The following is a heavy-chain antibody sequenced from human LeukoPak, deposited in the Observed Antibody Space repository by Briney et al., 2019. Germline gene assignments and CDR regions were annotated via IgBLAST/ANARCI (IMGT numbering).Heavy chain of an antibody. CDR2: INPNSGGT. D-gene: IGHD5-18*01. Sequence: ASVKVSRKASGYTFTGYYMHWVRQAPGQGLEWMGWINPNSGGTNYAQKFQGRVTMTRDTSISTAYMELSRLRSDDTAVYYCATDGMVMDEYFQHWGQGTLVTVSS. J-gene: IGHJ1*01. CDR1: GYTFTGYY. V-gene: IGHV1-2*02. CDR3: ATDGMVMDEYFQH.